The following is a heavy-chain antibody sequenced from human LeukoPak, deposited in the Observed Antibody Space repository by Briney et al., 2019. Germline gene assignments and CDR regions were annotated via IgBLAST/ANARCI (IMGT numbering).Heavy chain of an antibody. CDR3: ARHDQWLVPFDL. V-gene: IGHV4-59*08. D-gene: IGHD6-19*01. J-gene: IGHJ2*01. CDR2: IYYSGST. Sequence: SETLSLTCTVSGGSMSSYYWSWIRQPPGKGLEWIGNIYYSGSTNYNPSLKSRVTISVDMSKNQFSLKLSSVTAADTAVYYCARHDQWLVPFDLWGRGTLVTVSS. CDR1: GGSMSSYY.